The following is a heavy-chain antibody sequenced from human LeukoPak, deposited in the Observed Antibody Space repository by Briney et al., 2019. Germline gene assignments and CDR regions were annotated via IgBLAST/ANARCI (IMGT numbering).Heavy chain of an antibody. Sequence: SETLSPTCAVYGGSFSGYYWSWIRQPPGKGLEWIGEINHSGSTNYNPSLKSRVTISVDTSKNQFSLKLSSVTAADTAVYYCARGEYSSGWLFDYWGQGTLVTVSS. V-gene: IGHV4-34*01. J-gene: IGHJ4*02. CDR1: GGSFSGYY. CDR3: ARGEYSSGWLFDY. D-gene: IGHD6-19*01. CDR2: INHSGST.